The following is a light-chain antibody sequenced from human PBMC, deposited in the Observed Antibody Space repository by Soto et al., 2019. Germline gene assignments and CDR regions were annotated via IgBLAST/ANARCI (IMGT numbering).Light chain of an antibody. CDR2: GAS. CDR1: QSVGSH. CDR3: QHYGSSPPYT. V-gene: IGKV3-15*01. J-gene: IGKJ2*01. Sequence: EIVMTQSPATLSVSPGERATLSCRASQSVGSHLAWYQQRPGQAPRLLIYGASYRATGIPARFSGSGSGTDFTLTISSLQSEDFAVYYCQHYGSSPPYTFGQRTKLKIK.